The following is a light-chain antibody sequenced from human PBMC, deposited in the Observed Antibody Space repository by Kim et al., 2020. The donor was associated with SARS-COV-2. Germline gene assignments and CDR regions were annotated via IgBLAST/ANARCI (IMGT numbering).Light chain of an antibody. CDR3: QQYETVPIA. Sequence: DIQMTQSPSSLSASVGDRVTITCQASQDINKYLNWYQQISGKAPKLLISDASKSESGVPSRFSGSGSGTDFTFTISSLQPEDVATYYCQQYETVPIAFGQGTRLEIK. J-gene: IGKJ5*01. CDR2: DAS. V-gene: IGKV1-33*01. CDR1: QDINKY.